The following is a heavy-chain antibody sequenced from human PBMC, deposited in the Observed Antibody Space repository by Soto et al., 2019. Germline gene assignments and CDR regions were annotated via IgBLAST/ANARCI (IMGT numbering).Heavy chain of an antibody. CDR2: ISGSGVST. J-gene: IGHJ5*02. Sequence: GSLRLYCAAYGFTFNSCAIRWIRKAPGKGLEWVSAISGSGVSTYYADSVKGRFTISRDNSKNTLYLQMNSLRAEDTAVYYCVFPNNWFDPWCQGTLVTVSS. V-gene: IGHV3-23*01. CDR1: GFTFNSCA. CDR3: VFPNNWFDP.